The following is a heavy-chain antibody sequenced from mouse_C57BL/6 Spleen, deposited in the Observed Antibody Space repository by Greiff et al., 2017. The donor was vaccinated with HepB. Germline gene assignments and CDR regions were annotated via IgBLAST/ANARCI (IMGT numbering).Heavy chain of an antibody. J-gene: IGHJ2*01. CDR2: IYPGDGDT. CDR1: GYAFSSSW. CDR3: ALSPFDY. Sequence: VKVVESGPELVKPGASVKISCKASGYAFSSSWMNWVKQRPGKGLEWIGRIYPGDGDTNYNGKFKGKATLTADKSSSTAYMQLSSLTSEDSAVYFCALSPFDYWGQGTTLTVSS. V-gene: IGHV1-82*01. D-gene: IGHD6-1*01.